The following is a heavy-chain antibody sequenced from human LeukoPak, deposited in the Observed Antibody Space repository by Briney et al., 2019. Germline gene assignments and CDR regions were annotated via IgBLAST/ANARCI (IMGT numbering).Heavy chain of an antibody. J-gene: IGHJ4*02. CDR1: GGSISSSSYY. Sequence: SETLSLTCTVSGGSISSSSYYWGWIRQPPGKGLEWIGSIYYSGSTYYNPSLKSRVTIPVDTSKNQFSLKLSSVTAADTAVYYCARRLGITIFGVVIDDYFDYWGQGTLVTVSS. D-gene: IGHD3-3*01. CDR3: ARRLGITIFGVVIDDYFDY. CDR2: IYYSGST. V-gene: IGHV4-39*01.